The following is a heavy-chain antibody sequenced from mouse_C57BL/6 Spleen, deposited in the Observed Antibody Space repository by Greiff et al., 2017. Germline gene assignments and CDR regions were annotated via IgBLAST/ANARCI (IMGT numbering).Heavy chain of an antibody. CDR1: GYTFTDYE. CDR3: TRGKFITTVVAPFAY. D-gene: IGHD1-1*01. Sequence: VQLQQSGAELVRPGASVTLSCKASGYTFTDYEMHWVKQTPVHGLEWIGAIDPETGGTAYNQKFKGKAILTADKSSSTAYMELRSLTSEDSAVYYCTRGKFITTVVAPFAYWGQGTLVTVSA. CDR2: IDPETGGT. V-gene: IGHV1-15*01. J-gene: IGHJ3*01.